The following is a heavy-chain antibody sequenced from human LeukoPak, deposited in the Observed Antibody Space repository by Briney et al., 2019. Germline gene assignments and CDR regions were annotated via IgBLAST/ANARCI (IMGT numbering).Heavy chain of an antibody. CDR3: AICWNGGADY. J-gene: IGHJ4*02. CDR1: GGSISSYY. Sequence: SETLSLTCTVSGGSISSYYWSWIRQPPGKGLEWIGYIYYSGSTNYNPSLKSRVTISVDTSKNQFSLKLSSVTAADTAVYYCAICWNGGADYWGQGTLVTVSS. V-gene: IGHV4-59*01. CDR2: IYYSGST. D-gene: IGHD3-16*01.